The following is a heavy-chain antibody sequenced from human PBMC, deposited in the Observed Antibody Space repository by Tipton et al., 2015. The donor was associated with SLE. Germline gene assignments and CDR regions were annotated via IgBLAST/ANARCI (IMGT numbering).Heavy chain of an antibody. CDR1: GGSISSGGYY. V-gene: IGHV4-31*03. J-gene: IGHJ3*02. D-gene: IGHD3-16*01. CDR2: SYYSGST. Sequence: TLSLTCTVSGGSISSGGYYWCCIRQHPGKGLEWIGYSYYSGSTYYTPSLRSRVSISVDTSKNQFSLSLSSVTAADTAVSYCGARGAFDIWGQGTLVTVSS. CDR3: GARGAFDI.